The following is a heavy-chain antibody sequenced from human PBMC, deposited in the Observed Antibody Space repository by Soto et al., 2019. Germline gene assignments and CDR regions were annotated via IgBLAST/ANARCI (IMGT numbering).Heavy chain of an antibody. CDR3: ARQGSNSSRRLSWFDP. D-gene: IGHD3-16*01. Sequence: SETLSLTCTVSGGSSSSSTYSWGWIRQPPGKGLEWIGSMHYSGATYYNPSLKSRVSISVDTSKSQFSLKLTFVTAADTAVYFCARQGSNSSRRLSWFDPWGQGTLVTVSS. J-gene: IGHJ5*02. CDR1: GGSSSSSTYS. V-gene: IGHV4-39*01. CDR2: MHYSGAT.